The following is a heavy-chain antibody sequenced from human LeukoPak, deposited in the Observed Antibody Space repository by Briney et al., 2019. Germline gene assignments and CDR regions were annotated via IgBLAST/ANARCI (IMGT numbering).Heavy chain of an antibody. CDR3: ASGADSSGYAHFDY. V-gene: IGHV4-59*01. D-gene: IGHD3-22*01. J-gene: IGHJ4*02. CDR2: IYYSGST. CDR1: GASITNYY. Sequence: SETLSLTCTVSGASITNYYWNWIRQPPGKGLEWIGYIYYSGSTNYNPSLKSRVTISVDTSKNQFSLKLSSVTAADTAVYYCASGADSSGYAHFDYWGQETLVTVSS.